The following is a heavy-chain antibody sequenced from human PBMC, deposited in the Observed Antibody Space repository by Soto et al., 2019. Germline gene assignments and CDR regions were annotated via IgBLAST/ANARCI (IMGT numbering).Heavy chain of an antibody. CDR1: GYTFTGYY. Sequence: ASVKVSCKASGYTFTGYYVHWVRQAPGQGLEWMGWINPNSGDTYLAQRFQGRVTMNRDTSIGTAYMELRGLTSDDTAEYYCAKGGAIVAAGTRVYLYNAMDVWGQGTTVTV. V-gene: IGHV1-2*02. CDR2: INPNSGDT. J-gene: IGHJ6*02. CDR3: AKGGAIVAAGTRVYLYNAMDV. D-gene: IGHD1-26*01.